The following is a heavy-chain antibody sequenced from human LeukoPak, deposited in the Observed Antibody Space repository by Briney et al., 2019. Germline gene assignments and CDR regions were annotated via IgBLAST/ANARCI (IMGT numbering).Heavy chain of an antibody. CDR1: GYTFTSYD. Sequence: GASVKVSCKASGYTFTSYDINWVRQATGQGLEWTGWMCAYIGNTDYAQKLQGRVTMTTNTSISTAYMELRSLRSDRAAEYYCVRCARHRWFGELSDVWGKGTTVTVSS. J-gene: IGHJ6*04. V-gene: IGHV1-8*01. D-gene: IGHD3-10*01. CDR2: MCAYIGNT. CDR3: VRCARHRWFGELSDV.